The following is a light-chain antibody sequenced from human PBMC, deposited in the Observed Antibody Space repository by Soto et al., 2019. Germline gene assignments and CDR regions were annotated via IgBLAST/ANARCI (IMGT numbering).Light chain of an antibody. CDR1: QGISSN. V-gene: IGKV1-8*01. Sequence: AIRMTQSPSSFSASTGDRVTITCRASQGISSNLAWYQQKPGKAPKLLVYAASTFQYGVPSRFSGSGSGTDFTLTISCLQSEDFATYFCQQYYTYPQTFGQGTKLEIK. CDR2: AAS. CDR3: QQYYTYPQT. J-gene: IGKJ2*01.